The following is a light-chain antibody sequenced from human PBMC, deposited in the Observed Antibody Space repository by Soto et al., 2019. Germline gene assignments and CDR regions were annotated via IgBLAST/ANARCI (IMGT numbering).Light chain of an antibody. J-gene: IGKJ2*01. Sequence: IPLTQSPSSLSASVGDRVTVTCRASQDINKFLAWFQQKSGKAPHLLIFSASTLQSAVPSRFSGGGSGTDFTLTIDRLQPEDFVAYYCQQLKPYPYTFGQGTKLEIK. CDR3: QQLKPYPYT. CDR1: QDINKF. V-gene: IGKV1-9*01. CDR2: SAS.